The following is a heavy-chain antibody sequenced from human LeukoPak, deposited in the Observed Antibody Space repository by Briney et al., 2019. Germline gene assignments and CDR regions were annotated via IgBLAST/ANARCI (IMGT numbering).Heavy chain of an antibody. J-gene: IGHJ4*02. CDR3: AKEYYIAVAGDYYFDY. Sequence: GGSLRLSCAASGFTFSSYAMGWVRQAPGKGLEWVSAISGSGGSTYYADSVKGRFTISRDNSKNTLYLQMNSLRAEDTAVYYCAKEYYIAVAGDYYFDYWGQGTLVTVSS. CDR1: GFTFSSYA. D-gene: IGHD6-19*01. CDR2: ISGSGGST. V-gene: IGHV3-23*01.